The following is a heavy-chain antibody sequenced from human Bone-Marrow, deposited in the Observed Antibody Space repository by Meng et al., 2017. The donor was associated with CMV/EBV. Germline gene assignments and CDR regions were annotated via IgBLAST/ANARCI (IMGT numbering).Heavy chain of an antibody. D-gene: IGHD5-18*01. V-gene: IGHV3-53*05. CDR2: ICSAGST. CDR1: EFTVGSNY. Sequence: GGSLRLSCVASEFTVGSNYMSWVRQAPGKGLEWVSIICSAGSTYYADSVKGRFTISRDNSKNTLYLQMNSLRAEDTAVYYCAKDAAMVSNYYYYGMDVWGQGTTVTVSS. CDR3: AKDAAMVSNYYYYGMDV. J-gene: IGHJ6*02.